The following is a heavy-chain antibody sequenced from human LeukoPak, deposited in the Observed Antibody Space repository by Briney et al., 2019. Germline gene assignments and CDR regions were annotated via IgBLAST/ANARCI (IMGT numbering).Heavy chain of an antibody. D-gene: IGHD2-21*02. CDR2: INSDGSST. Sequence: GGSLRLSCVVSGFTFSSYAMSWVRQAPGKGLVWVSRINSDGSSTSYADSVKGRFTISRDNAKNTLYLQMNSLRAEDTAVYYCARDRYCGGDCYEFDYWGQGTLVTVSS. J-gene: IGHJ4*02. CDR3: ARDRYCGGDCYEFDY. CDR1: GFTFSSYA. V-gene: IGHV3-74*01.